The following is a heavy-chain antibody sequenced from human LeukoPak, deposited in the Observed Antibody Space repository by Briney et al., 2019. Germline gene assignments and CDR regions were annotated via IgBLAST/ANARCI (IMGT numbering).Heavy chain of an antibody. Sequence: ASVKVSCKASGYTFTGYYMHWVRQAPGQGLEWMGWINPNSGGTNYAQKFQGRVTMTRDTSISTAYMELSRLRSGDTAVYYCARDQAASGSYSGFDCWGQGTLVTVSS. J-gene: IGHJ4*02. D-gene: IGHD1-26*01. CDR3: ARDQAASGSYSGFDC. CDR2: INPNSGGT. V-gene: IGHV1-2*02. CDR1: GYTFTGYY.